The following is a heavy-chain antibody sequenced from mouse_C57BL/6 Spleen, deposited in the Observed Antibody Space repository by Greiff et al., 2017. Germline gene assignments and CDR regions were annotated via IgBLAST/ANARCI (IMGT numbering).Heavy chain of an antibody. V-gene: IGHV1-80*01. CDR3: ARRTGSSYYYAMDY. CDR1: GYAFSSYW. CDR2: IYPGDGDT. J-gene: IGHJ4*01. Sequence: VMLVESGAELVKPGASVKISCKASGYAFSSYWMNWVKQRPGKGLEWIGQIYPGDGDTNYNGKFKGKATLTADKSSGTAYMQLSSLTSEDSAVYFCARRTGSSYYYAMDYWGQGTSVTVSS.